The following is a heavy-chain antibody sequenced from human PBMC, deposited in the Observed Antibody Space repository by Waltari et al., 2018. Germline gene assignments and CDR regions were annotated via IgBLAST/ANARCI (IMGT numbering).Heavy chain of an antibody. Sequence: EVQLVESGGGLVQPGGSLRLSCAASGFTFSRSWIHWVRQFPGKGLMWVSRINKDGSSTVYADSVKGRFTISRDDAKNTVSLQMNNLSAEDTALYYCARAGLLGAFDVWGQGTMVTVSS. D-gene: IGHD2-15*01. J-gene: IGHJ3*01. CDR1: GFTFSRSW. CDR3: ARAGLLGAFDV. V-gene: IGHV3-74*03. CDR2: INKDGSST.